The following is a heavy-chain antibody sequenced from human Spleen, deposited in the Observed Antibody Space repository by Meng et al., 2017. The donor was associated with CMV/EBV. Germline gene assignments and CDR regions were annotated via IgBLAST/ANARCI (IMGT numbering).Heavy chain of an antibody. CDR1: GYSFTDHY. CDR3: ARDWEAGGDHYDN. V-gene: IGHV1-2*02. J-gene: IGHJ4*02. CDR2: INPNSGGT. D-gene: IGHD1-26*01. Sequence: GESLKISCKTSGYSFTDHYIHWVRQAPGRGLEWMGWINPNSGGTQYAQRFQGRVTMTRDPSISTVYMELTGLRFDDTAIYYCARDWEAGGDHYDNWGQGTLVTVSS.